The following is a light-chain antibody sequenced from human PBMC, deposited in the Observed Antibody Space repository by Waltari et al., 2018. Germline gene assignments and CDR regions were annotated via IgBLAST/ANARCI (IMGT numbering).Light chain of an antibody. CDR1: QSVLYSSNKKNY. CDR2: WAS. CDR3: QQYYSTLSWT. J-gene: IGKJ1*01. Sequence: DIVMTQSPDSLAVSLGERATINYKSSQSVLYSSNKKNYLAWYQQKPGQSPKLLIYWASTRESGVPDRFSGSGSETDFTLTISSLQAEDVAVYYCQQYYSTLSWTFGQGTKVEIK. V-gene: IGKV4-1*01.